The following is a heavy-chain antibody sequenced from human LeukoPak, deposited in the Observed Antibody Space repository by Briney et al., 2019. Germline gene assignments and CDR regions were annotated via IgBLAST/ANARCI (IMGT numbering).Heavy chain of an antibody. J-gene: IGHJ5*02. Sequence: GGSLRLSCAASGFTFSDHYMSWIRQAPGKGLEWLSYISTSGTTIHYTDSVKGRFTISRDNAKNSLYLQMNRLRAEDTAVYYCARGACPLFDPWGQGTLVTVSS. V-gene: IGHV3-11*01. CDR2: ISTSGTTI. CDR3: ARGACPLFDP. CDR1: GFTFSDHY.